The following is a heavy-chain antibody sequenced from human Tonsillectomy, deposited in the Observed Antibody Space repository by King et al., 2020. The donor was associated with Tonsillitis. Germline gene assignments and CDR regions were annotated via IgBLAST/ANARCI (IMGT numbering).Heavy chain of an antibody. CDR2: IRYDGSND. Sequence: VQLVESGGGVVQPGGSLRLSCAASGLTFSSYGMHWVRQTPGKGLEWVAFIRYDGSNDCYVDSVKGRFTISRDNSKNTLYLQMSSLRAEDTAVYYCAKESAGLGGGCSRTSCYDGAFDIWGQGTMVTVSS. V-gene: IGHV3-30*02. CDR1: GLTFSSYG. D-gene: IGHD2-2*01. J-gene: IGHJ3*02. CDR3: AKESAGLGGGCSRTSCYDGAFDI.